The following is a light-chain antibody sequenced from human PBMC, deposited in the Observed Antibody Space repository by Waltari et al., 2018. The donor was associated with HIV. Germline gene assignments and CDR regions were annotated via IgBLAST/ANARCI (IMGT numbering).Light chain of an antibody. CDR3: SSYAGSNNRFV. V-gene: IGLV2-8*01. CDR1: SSDVGGYNY. J-gene: IGLJ1*01. Sequence: QSALTQPPSASGSPGQSVTISCTGTSSDVGGYNYVSWYQQHPGKAPKLMIYEVSKRPSGGPDRFSGSKSGNTASLTVSGLQAEDEADYYGSSYAGSNNRFVFGTGTKVTVL. CDR2: EVS.